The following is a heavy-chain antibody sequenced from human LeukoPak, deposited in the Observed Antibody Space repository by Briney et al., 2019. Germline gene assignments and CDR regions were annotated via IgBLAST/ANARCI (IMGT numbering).Heavy chain of an antibody. V-gene: IGHV1-18*01. D-gene: IGHD2-21*01. J-gene: IGHJ2*01. CDR2: ISAYNGNT. Sequence: GASVKVSCKASGYTFTSYGISWVRQAPGQGLEWMGWISAYNGNTNYAQKLQGRVTMTTDTSTSTAYMELRSLRSDDTAVYYCARVRVCGGDCNWYFDLWGRGTLVTVSS. CDR3: ARVRVCGGDCNWYFDL. CDR1: GYTFTSYG.